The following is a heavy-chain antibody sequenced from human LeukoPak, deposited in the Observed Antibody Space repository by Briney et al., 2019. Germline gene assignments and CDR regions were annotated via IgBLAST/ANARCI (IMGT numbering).Heavy chain of an antibody. CDR3: ARERMGSSGHFDS. CDR2: IKQDGSEK. Sequence: GGSLRLSCAASGFTFSSHWMSWVRQAPGKGLEWVANIKQDGSEKYYVNSVKGRFTISRDNTKNSLYLQMNSMRAEDTAVYYCARERMGSSGHFDSWSQGTLVTVSS. D-gene: IGHD6-19*01. CDR1: GFTFSSHW. J-gene: IGHJ4*02. V-gene: IGHV3-7*01.